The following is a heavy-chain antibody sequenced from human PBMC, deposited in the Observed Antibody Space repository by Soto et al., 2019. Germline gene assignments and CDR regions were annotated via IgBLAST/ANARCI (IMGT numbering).Heavy chain of an antibody. CDR1: GFTFSSYG. D-gene: IGHD3-3*01. Sequence: GRSLRLSCVASGFTFSSYGMHWVRQAPGKGLEWVAVIWYDGSNKYYADSVKGRFTISRDNSKNTLYLQMNSLRAEDTAVHYCARKGRLRFLEWSYHYYYYGMDVWGQGNTVTSP. J-gene: IGHJ6*02. V-gene: IGHV3-33*01. CDR3: ARKGRLRFLEWSYHYYYYGMDV. CDR2: IWYDGSNK.